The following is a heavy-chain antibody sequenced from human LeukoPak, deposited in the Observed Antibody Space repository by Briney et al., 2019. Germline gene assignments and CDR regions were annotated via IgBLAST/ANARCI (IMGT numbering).Heavy chain of an antibody. V-gene: IGHV1-46*01. CDR3: ARNAPGPNAFDI. D-gene: IGHD1-14*01. Sequence: ASVKVSFKASGYTFTSYYMHWVRQAPGQGLEWMGIINPSGGSSSYAQKFQGRVTMTRHTSTSAVYMELGSQRCEDPAVYYCARNAPGPNAFDIWGQGTMVTVSS. CDR1: GYTFTSYY. J-gene: IGHJ3*02. CDR2: INPSGGSS.